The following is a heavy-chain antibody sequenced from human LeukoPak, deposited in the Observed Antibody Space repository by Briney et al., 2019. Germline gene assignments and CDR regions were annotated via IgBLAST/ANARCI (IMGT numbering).Heavy chain of an antibody. CDR2: IKPNSDGT. CDR1: GYTFAGYY. J-gene: IGHJ4*02. CDR3: ASAESHDYGET. V-gene: IGHV1-2*02. Sequence: ASVKVSCKASGYTFAGYYIHWVRQAPGQGLEWMGWIKPNSDGTQLAHKFQGRVTMARDTSLSTAYMELSRLRSDDTAIYYCASAESHDYGETWGQGTLVTASS. D-gene: IGHD3-16*01.